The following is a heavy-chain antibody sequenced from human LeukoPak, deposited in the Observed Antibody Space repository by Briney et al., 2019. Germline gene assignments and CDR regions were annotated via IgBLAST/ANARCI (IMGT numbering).Heavy chain of an antibody. CDR3: GRGDKTFDP. J-gene: IGHJ5*02. CDR1: GYTFTGYY. V-gene: IGHV1-2*02. CDR2: IKTNSGDT. Sequence: ASVKVSCKASGYTFTGYYIHWVRQAPGQGLEWMGCIKTNSGDTNYAQKFQGRLTMTRDTSINTAYMERSSLRSDDTAVYYCGRGDKTFDPWGQGTLVTVSS.